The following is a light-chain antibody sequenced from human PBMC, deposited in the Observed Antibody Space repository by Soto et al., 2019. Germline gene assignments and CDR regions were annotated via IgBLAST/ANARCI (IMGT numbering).Light chain of an antibody. CDR3: HQYHSAPQT. V-gene: IGKV4-1*01. CDR2: WAS. CDR1: QSVLYSPNNKNY. J-gene: IGKJ1*01. Sequence: DIVMTQSPDSLAVSLGERATINCKSSQSVLYSPNNKNYLAWYQQKPGQPPKLLVYWASTRESGVPDRFSGSGSGTDFTLTISSLQAEDAAVYYCHQYHSAPQTLGQGTMVEIK.